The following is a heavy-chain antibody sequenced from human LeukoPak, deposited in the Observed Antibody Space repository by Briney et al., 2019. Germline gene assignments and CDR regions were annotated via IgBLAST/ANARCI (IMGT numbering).Heavy chain of an antibody. J-gene: IGHJ4*02. Sequence: PGGSLRLSCVASGFTFSSYWMHWVRQAPGKGLVWVSRINTDGSTTSYAVSVKGRFTISRDNAKNTLYLQMNSLRADDTAVYYCARGEMVQVYWGQGTLVTVSS. CDR3: ARGEMVQVY. CDR1: GFTFSSYW. CDR2: INTDGSTT. V-gene: IGHV3-74*01. D-gene: IGHD5-24*01.